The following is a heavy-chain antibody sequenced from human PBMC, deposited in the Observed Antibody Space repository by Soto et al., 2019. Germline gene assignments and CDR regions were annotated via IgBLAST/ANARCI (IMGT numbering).Heavy chain of an antibody. CDR1: CGSLGSYY. CDR3: ARSEDPFDI. Sequence: PSETVSLTCTVSCGSLGSYYWSWIRQPPWKGLEWIVYVFYTGRANYNASLKSRVSISLDTYNYQFSLQLRSVTAADTAVYYCARSEDPFDIWGQGTMVTVSS. V-gene: IGHV4-59*01. J-gene: IGHJ3*02. CDR2: VFYTGRA.